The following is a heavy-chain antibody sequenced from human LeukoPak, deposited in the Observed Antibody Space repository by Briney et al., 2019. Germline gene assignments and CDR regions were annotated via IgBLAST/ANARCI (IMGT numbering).Heavy chain of an antibody. CDR3: VRGYSGTYRIDY. Sequence: PGGSLRLSCAASGFSFSTYWMHWVRQAPGKGLVWVSRINTDGSSISYADSVKGRFIISRDNAMNTLHLQLDSLRVEDTAIYYCVRGYSGTYRIDYWGQGTLVTVSS. V-gene: IGHV3-74*01. J-gene: IGHJ4*02. CDR1: GFSFSTYW. CDR2: INTDGSSI. D-gene: IGHD5-12*01.